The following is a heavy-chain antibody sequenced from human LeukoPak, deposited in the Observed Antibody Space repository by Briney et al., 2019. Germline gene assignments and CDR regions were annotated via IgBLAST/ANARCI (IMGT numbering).Heavy chain of an antibody. CDR2: IIPIFGTA. V-gene: IGHV1-69*06. J-gene: IGHJ6*04. CDR1: GGTFSSYA. D-gene: IGHD3-22*01. Sequence: SVKVSCKASGGTFSSYAISWVRQAPGQGLEWMGRIIPIFGTANYAQKFQGRVTITADKPTSTAYMELSSLRSEDTAVYYCARDGYYDSSGYPPPQDVWGKGTTVTVSS. CDR3: ARDGYYDSSGYPPPQDV.